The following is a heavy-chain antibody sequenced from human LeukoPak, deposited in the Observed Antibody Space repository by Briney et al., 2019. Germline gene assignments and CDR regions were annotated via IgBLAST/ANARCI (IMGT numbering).Heavy chain of an antibody. D-gene: IGHD6-19*01. CDR1: GFTFSSYE. J-gene: IGHJ4*02. CDR3: ARDGSGWYDY. CDR2: ISSSGSTR. Sequence: GGSLRLPCAASGFTFSSYEMNWVRQAPGKGLEWVSYISSSGSTRYYADSVKGRFTISRDNAKNSLYLQMNSLRAEDTGVYYCARDGSGWYDYWGQGILVTVSS. V-gene: IGHV3-48*03.